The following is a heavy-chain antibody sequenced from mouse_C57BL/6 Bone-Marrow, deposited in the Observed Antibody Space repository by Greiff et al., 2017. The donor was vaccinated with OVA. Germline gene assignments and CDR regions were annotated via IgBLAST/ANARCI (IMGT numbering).Heavy chain of an antibody. CDR2: IYPGDGDT. J-gene: IGHJ4*01. CDR3: ARSPGAMDY. Sequence: QVQLQQSGPELVKPGASVKISCNASGYAFSSSWMNWVKQRPGKGLEWIGRIYPGDGDTNYNGKFKGKATLTADKSSSTAYMQLSSLTSEDSAVYFCARSPGAMDYWGQGTSVTVSS. V-gene: IGHV1-82*01. CDR1: GYAFSSSW.